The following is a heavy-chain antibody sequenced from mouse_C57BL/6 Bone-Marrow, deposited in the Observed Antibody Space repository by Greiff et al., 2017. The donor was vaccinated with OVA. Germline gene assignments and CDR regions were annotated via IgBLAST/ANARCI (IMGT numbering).Heavy chain of an antibody. CDR3: TSYGNYLCAY. V-gene: IGHV6-3*01. J-gene: IGHJ3*01. CDR2: IRLKSDNYAT. CDR1: GFTFSNYW. Sequence: EVKLVESGGGLVQPGGSMKLSCVASGFTFSNYWMNWVRQSPEKGLEWVAQIRLKSDNYATHYAESVKGRFTISRDDSKSSVYLQMNNLRAEDTGIYYCTSYGNYLCAYWGQGTLVTVSA. D-gene: IGHD2-1*01.